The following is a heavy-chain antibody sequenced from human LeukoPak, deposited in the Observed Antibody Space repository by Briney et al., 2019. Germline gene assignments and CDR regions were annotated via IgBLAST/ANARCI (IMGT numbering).Heavy chain of an antibody. V-gene: IGHV4-34*01. Sequence: SETLSLTCAVYGGSFSGYYWSWIRQPPGKGLEWIGEINHSGSTYYNPSLKSRVTISVDTSKNQFSLKLSSVTAADTAVYYCARHTVVVGAFDIWGQGTMVTVSS. D-gene: IGHD2-15*01. J-gene: IGHJ3*02. CDR1: GGSFSGYY. CDR2: INHSGST. CDR3: ARHTVVVGAFDI.